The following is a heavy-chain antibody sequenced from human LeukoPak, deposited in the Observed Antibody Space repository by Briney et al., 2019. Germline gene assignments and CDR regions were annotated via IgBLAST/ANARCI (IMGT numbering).Heavy chain of an antibody. CDR3: ARGEIAAAGTVLDY. V-gene: IGHV3-30*04. CDR1: GFTFSSYA. Sequence: GRSLRLSCAASGFTFSSYAMHWVRQAPGKGLEWVAVISYDGSNKYYADSVKGRFTISRDNSKNTLYLQMNSLRAEDTAVYYCARGEIAAAGTVLDYWGQGTLVTVSS. D-gene: IGHD6-13*01. CDR2: ISYDGSNK. J-gene: IGHJ4*02.